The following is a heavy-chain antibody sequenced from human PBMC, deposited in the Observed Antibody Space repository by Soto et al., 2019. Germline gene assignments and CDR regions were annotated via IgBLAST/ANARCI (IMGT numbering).Heavy chain of an antibody. Sequence: SETLSLTCTVSGGTISRSSYYWGWIRQPPGKGLEWIGSIYYSGRTYYNPSLKSRVTISVDTSKNQFSLKLSSVTAADTAVYYCASLDSSGWYDEGYYFDYWGQGTLVSVSS. V-gene: IGHV4-39*01. CDR3: ASLDSSGWYDEGYYFDY. D-gene: IGHD6-19*01. CDR2: IYYSGRT. CDR1: GGTISRSSYY. J-gene: IGHJ4*02.